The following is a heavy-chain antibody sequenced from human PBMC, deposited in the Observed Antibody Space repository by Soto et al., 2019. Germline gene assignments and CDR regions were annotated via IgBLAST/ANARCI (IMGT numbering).Heavy chain of an antibody. D-gene: IGHD3-10*01. CDR3: AKRGVATFGLSY. Sequence: EVQLVESGGGLVQPGGSLRLSCAVSGFTFSSFWMHWVRQAPGEGLVWVSRINTDGSSTSYADSVKGRFTISRDNAKNTLSLPMNNLRVEDTAMYYCAKRGVATFGLSYWGQGTLVTVSS. V-gene: IGHV3-74*01. CDR2: INTDGSST. J-gene: IGHJ4*02. CDR1: GFTFSSFW.